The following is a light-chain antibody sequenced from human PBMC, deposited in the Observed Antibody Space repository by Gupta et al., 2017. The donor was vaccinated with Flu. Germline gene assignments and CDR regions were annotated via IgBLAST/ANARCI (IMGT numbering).Light chain of an antibody. J-gene: IGKJ1*01. Sequence: DIQLTQSPSTLSASVGDRVTITCRARQSLNSRLAWYQQKPGKAPKLLIYKASTLESGIPSSFSGSGSETDFTLTISSLQPDEFATYYCQQDESYSRTFGQGTKVEIK. CDR3: QQDESYSRT. CDR1: QSLNSR. CDR2: KAS. V-gene: IGKV1-5*03.